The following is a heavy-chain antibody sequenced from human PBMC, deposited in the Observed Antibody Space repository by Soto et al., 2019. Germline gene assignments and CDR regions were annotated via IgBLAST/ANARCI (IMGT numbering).Heavy chain of an antibody. J-gene: IGHJ4*02. CDR2: ICAYNANA. Sequence: QIQLLQSGAEVKKPGASVKVTCKASGYTFRNFGISWVRQAPGQGLEWMGWICAYNANANYAHKFQGKPNMTANTSTSTAYMELRSLRAEDTAVEYCAREDCYFDYWGQGTLVTVSS. CDR1: GYTFRNFG. CDR3: AREDCYFDY. D-gene: IGHD2-21*01. V-gene: IGHV1-18*01.